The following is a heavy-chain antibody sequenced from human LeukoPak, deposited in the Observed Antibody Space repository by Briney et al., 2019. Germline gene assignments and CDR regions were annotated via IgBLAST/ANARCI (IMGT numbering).Heavy chain of an antibody. Sequence: ASVKVSCKASGGTFSSYAISWVRQAPGQGLEWMGGIIPIFGTANYAQKFPGRVTITADESTSTAYLELSSLRSEDTAVYYCAREQRITMMVVVSWFDPCGEGTLVTVSS. V-gene: IGHV1-69*13. CDR2: IIPIFGTA. CDR1: GGTFSSYA. J-gene: IGHJ5*02. CDR3: AREQRITMMVVVSWFDP. D-gene: IGHD3-22*01.